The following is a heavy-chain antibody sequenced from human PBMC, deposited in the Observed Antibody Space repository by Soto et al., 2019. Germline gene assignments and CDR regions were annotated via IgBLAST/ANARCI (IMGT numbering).Heavy chain of an antibody. V-gene: IGHV4-38-2*02. D-gene: IGHD2-8*01. Sequence: SETLSLTCAVSGYSISSGYYWGWIRQPPGKGLEWIGSIYHSGSTYYNPSLKSRVTISVDTSKNQLSLKLSSVTAADTAVYYCARDLEYCTNGVCYTRWFDPWGQGTLVTVSS. CDR3: ARDLEYCTNGVCYTRWFDP. CDR2: IYHSGST. J-gene: IGHJ5*02. CDR1: GYSISSGYY.